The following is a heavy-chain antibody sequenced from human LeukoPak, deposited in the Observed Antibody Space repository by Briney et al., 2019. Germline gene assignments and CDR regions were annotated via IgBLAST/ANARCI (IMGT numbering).Heavy chain of an antibody. Sequence: SETLSLTCAVYGGSLSGYYWRWIPHPPGKGLECIGELNHSGSPNYNPSLKSQVTIAVDTSKTQFSLKLSSVNAADTGVYYCARGGGITMIVVVTVPFDYWGQGTLVTVSS. CDR2: LNHSGSP. V-gene: IGHV4-34*01. D-gene: IGHD3-22*01. CDR1: GGSLSGYY. CDR3: ARGGGITMIVVVTVPFDY. J-gene: IGHJ4*02.